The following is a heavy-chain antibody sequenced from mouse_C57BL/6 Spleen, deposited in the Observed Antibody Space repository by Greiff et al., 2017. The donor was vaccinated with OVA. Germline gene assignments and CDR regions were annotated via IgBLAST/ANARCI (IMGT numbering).Heavy chain of an antibody. D-gene: IGHD1-1*01. J-gene: IGHJ1*03. CDR1: GFTFSSYG. V-gene: IGHV5-6*01. Sequence: EVQGVESGGDLVKPGGSLKLSCAASGFTFSSYGMSWVRQTPDKRLEWVATISSGGSYTYYPDSVKGRFTISRDNAKNTLYLQRSSLKSEDTAMYYCARPHYYGSGWYFDVWGTGTTVTVSS. CDR2: ISSGGSYT. CDR3: ARPHYYGSGWYFDV.